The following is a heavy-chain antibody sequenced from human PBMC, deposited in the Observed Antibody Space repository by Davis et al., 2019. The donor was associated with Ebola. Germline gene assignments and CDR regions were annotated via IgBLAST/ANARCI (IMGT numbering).Heavy chain of an antibody. D-gene: IGHD3-3*01. V-gene: IGHV3-66*01. CDR3: AKSGLSFGVVKYHYGMDV. CDR2: IYSGGST. Sequence: GESLKISCAASGFTVSSNYMSWVRQAPGKGLEWVSVIYSGGSTYYADSVKGRFTISRDNSKNTLYLQMNSLRVEDTAIYYCAKSGLSFGVVKYHYGMDVWGKGTTVTVSS. CDR1: GFTVSSNY. J-gene: IGHJ6*04.